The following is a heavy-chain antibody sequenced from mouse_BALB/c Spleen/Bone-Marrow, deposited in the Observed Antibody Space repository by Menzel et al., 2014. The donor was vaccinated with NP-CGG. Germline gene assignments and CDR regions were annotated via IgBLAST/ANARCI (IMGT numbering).Heavy chain of an antibody. J-gene: IGHJ4*01. CDR2: INPDSGTI. CDR1: GFDSSGYW. CDR3: ARLGYYGTMDY. Sequence: EVKLMESGGGLVQPGGSLKLSCAASGFDSSGYWMSWVRQAPGKGLEWIGEINPDSGTINYTPSLKDKFIISRDNAKNTLYLQMSKVRSEDTALYYCARLGYYGTMDYWGQGTSVTVSS. D-gene: IGHD1-1*01. V-gene: IGHV4-1*02.